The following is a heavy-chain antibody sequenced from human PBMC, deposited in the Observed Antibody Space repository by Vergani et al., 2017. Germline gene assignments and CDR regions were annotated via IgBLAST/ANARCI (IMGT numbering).Heavy chain of an antibody. CDR2: IIPILGIA. Sequence: QVQLVQSGAEVKKPGSSVKVSCKASGGTFSSYTISWVRQAPGQGLEWMGRIIPILGIANYAQKLQGRVTMTTDTSTSTAYMELRSLRSDDTAVYYCARDLGYGSGTNWFDPWGQGTLVTVSS. J-gene: IGHJ5*02. CDR1: GGTFSSYT. D-gene: IGHD3-10*01. CDR3: ARDLGYGSGTNWFDP. V-gene: IGHV1-69*08.